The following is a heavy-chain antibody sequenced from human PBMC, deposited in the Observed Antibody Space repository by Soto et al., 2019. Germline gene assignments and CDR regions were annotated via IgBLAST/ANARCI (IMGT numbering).Heavy chain of an antibody. Sequence: QVQLVQSGAEVKKPGSSVKVSCKASGGTFSSYAISWVRQAPGQGLEWMGGIIPIFGTANYAQKFQGRDTMTADEYTSTAYMELSSLRSEDTAVYYCARDNGGNSGLSGWFDPWGQGTLVTVSS. J-gene: IGHJ5*02. D-gene: IGHD2-21*02. V-gene: IGHV1-69*01. CDR3: ARDNGGNSGLSGWFDP. CDR1: GGTFSSYA. CDR2: IIPIFGTA.